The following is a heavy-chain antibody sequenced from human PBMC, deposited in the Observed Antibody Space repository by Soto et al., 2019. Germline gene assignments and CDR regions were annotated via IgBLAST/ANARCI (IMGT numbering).Heavy chain of an antibody. CDR1: GLTFSDDS. V-gene: IGHV3-11*05. J-gene: IGHJ4*02. D-gene: IGHD3-10*01. Sequence: QVQLVESGGGWVKPGGSQRLSCAVSGLTFSDDSMSWIRQAPGKGLEWVSYISSSSTYTKYAESVKGRFTISRDNAKNLLYLQMNSRRAEDTAVYYCVRGGNYYGSGSPHCGQGTLVTVSS. CDR3: VRGGNYYGSGSPH. CDR2: ISSSSTYT.